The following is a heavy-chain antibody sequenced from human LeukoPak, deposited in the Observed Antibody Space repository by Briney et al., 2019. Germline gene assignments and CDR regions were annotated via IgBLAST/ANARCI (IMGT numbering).Heavy chain of an antibody. CDR2: INPSGSRT. V-gene: IGHV1-46*01. D-gene: IGHD4-23*01. J-gene: IGHJ5*01. CDR3: ARDNSIDDRGWWFDP. Sequence: GASVKVSCMSSGYTFTNFYMHWLRQAPGQGLEGMGLINPSGSRTWFSEKFQGRIILTRDMSTSTDYMELSSLRSEDTAVYFCARDNSIDDRGWWFDPWGQGTLVTVSS. CDR1: GYTFTNFY.